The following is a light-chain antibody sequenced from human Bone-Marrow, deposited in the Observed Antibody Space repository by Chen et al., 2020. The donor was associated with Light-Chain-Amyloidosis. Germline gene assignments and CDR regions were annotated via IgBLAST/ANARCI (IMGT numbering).Light chain of an antibody. CDR3: QVWDRSSDRPV. CDR1: NIGSTS. Sequence: SYVLTQPSSVSVAPGQTATIACGGNNIGSTSVHWYQQTPGQAPLLVVYDDSDRPSGIPERLSGSSSGDGASLTVSRVEAWDGADYYCQVWDRSSDRPVFGGGTKLTVL. J-gene: IGLJ3*02. V-gene: IGLV3-21*02. CDR2: DDS.